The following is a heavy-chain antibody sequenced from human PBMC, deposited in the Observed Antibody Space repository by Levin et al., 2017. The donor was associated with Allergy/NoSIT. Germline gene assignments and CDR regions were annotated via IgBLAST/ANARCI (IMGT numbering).Heavy chain of an antibody. CDR1: GGSVSGGPYF. CDR3: ARDKAIPAGNDVYYYGMDV. J-gene: IGHJ6*02. D-gene: IGHD2-2*01. V-gene: IGHV4-61*01. Sequence: SETLSLTCTVSGGSVSGGPYFWSWIRQPPGKGLEWIGHIYHSGSTKYNPSLKSRVTISVDTSKNQFSLKLSSVTAADTAVYYCARDKAIPAGNDVYYYGMDVWGQGTTVTVSS. CDR2: IYHSGST.